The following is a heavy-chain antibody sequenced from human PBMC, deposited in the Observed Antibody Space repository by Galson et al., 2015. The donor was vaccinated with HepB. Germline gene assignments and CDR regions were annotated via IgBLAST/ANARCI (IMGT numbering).Heavy chain of an antibody. Sequence: SLRLSCAASGFTVSSNYMSWVRQAPGKGLEWVSVIYSGGSTYYADSVKGRFTISRDNSKNTLYLQMNSLRAEDTAVYYCARESGHYYDFWSGVAPPSDMDVWGKGTTVTVSS. D-gene: IGHD3-3*01. CDR2: IYSGGST. V-gene: IGHV3-66*01. CDR1: GFTVSSNY. CDR3: ARESGHYYDFWSGVAPPSDMDV. J-gene: IGHJ6*03.